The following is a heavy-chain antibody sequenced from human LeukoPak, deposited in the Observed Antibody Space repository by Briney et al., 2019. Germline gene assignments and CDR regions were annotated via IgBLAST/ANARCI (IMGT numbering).Heavy chain of an antibody. J-gene: IGHJ4*02. CDR3: AGSILTGYPNFDY. D-gene: IGHD3-9*01. CDR1: GFTFSTSS. Sequence: PGGSLRLSCAASGFTFSTSSVNWVRLAPGKGLEWLSYISSGSGTMYYADSVKGRFTISRDNAKNSLYLQMNSLRAEDTAVYYCAGSILTGYPNFDYWGQGTLVTVSS. CDR2: ISSGSGTM. V-gene: IGHV3-48*04.